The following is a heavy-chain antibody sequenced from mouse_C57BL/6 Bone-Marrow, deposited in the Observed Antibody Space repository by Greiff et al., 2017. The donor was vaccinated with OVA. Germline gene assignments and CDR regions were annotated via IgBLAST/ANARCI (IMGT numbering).Heavy chain of an antibody. Sequence: VKLQESGAELVKPGASVKMSCKASGYTFTSYWITWVKQRPGQGLEWIGDIYPGSGSTNYNEKFKSKATLTVDTSSSTAYMQLSSLTSEDSAVYYCARYGYDVYYAMDYWGQGTSVTVSS. D-gene: IGHD2-2*01. J-gene: IGHJ4*01. CDR2: IYPGSGST. CDR3: ARYGYDVYYAMDY. CDR1: GYTFTSYW. V-gene: IGHV1-55*01.